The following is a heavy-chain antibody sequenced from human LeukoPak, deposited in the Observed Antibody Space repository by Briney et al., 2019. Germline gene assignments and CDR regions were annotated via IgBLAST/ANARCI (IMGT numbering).Heavy chain of an antibody. V-gene: IGHV3-23*01. Sequence: GGSLRLSCAASGFTFSSYAMSWVRQAPGKGLEWVSTISSGGNTYYADSVKGRFTISRDNSKNTVYLQMNSLRAEDTAVYYCAKDTITGTTGWFDPRGQGTLVTVSS. D-gene: IGHD1-7*01. CDR2: ISSGGNT. CDR3: AKDTITGTTGWFDP. J-gene: IGHJ5*02. CDR1: GFTFSSYA.